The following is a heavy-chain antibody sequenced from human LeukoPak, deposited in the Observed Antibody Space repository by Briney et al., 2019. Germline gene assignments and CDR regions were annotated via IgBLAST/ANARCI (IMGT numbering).Heavy chain of an antibody. V-gene: IGHV3-9*01. CDR3: AELGITMIGGV. CDR1: GFTFDDYA. CDR2: ISWNSGSI. Sequence: GGSLRLSCAASGFTFDDYAMHWVRQAPGKGLEWVSGISWNSGSIGYADSVKGRFTISRDNAKNSLYLQTNSLRAEDTAVYYCAELGITMIGGVWGKGTTVTISS. D-gene: IGHD3-10*02. J-gene: IGHJ6*04.